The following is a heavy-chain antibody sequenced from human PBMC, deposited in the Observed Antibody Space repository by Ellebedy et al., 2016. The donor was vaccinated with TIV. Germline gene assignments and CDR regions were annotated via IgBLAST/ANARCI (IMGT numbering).Heavy chain of an antibody. CDR2: FYYGGST. Sequence: SETLSLXCTASTASVDGRPYWGWIRQSPGKGLEWIGSFYYGGSTFYNPSLKSRLTISVDTSKNLFYLNLTSVTAADTAVYYCAMVEPSAHYYKEDVWGKGSMVVVSS. CDR1: TASVDGRPY. J-gene: IGHJ6*03. CDR3: AMVEPSAHYYKEDV. D-gene: IGHD2-8*01. V-gene: IGHV4-39*01.